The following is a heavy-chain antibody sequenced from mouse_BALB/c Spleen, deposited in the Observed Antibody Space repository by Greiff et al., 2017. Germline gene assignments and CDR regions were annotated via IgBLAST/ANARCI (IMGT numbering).Heavy chain of an antibody. D-gene: IGHD2-3*01. CDR2: ISSGGSYT. J-gene: IGHJ4*01. CDR3: ARPDDGYYVGAMDY. Sequence: EVKVVESGGGLVKPGGSLKLSCAASGFTFSSYAMSWVRQTPEKRLEWVATISSGGSYTYYPDSVKGRFTISRDNAKNTLYLQMSSLRSEDTAMYYCARPDDGYYVGAMDYWGQGTSVTVSS. V-gene: IGHV5-9-3*01. CDR1: GFTFSSYA.